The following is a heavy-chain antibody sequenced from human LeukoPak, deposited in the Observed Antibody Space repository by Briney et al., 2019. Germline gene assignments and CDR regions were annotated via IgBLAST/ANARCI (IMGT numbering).Heavy chain of an antibody. V-gene: IGHV4-39*01. D-gene: IGHD3-10*01. CDR2: IYYSGST. CDR3: ARTTMVRGAPSRGANWFDP. J-gene: IGHJ5*02. CDR1: GGSISSSSYY. Sequence: PSETLSLTCTVSGGSISSSSYYWGWIRQPPGKGLEWIGSIYYSGSTYYNPSLKSRVTISVDTSKNQFSLKLSSVTAADTAVYYCARTTMVRGAPSRGANWFDPWGQGTLVTVSS.